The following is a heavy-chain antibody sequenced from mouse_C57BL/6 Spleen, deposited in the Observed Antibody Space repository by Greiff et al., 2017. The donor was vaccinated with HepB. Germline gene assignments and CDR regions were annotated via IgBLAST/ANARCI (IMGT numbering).Heavy chain of an antibody. J-gene: IGHJ4*01. V-gene: IGHV1-72*01. Sequence: VQLQQSGAELVKPGASVKLSCKASGYTFTSYWMHWVKQRPGRGLEWIGRIDPNSGGTKYNEKFKSKATLTVDKPSSTAYMQLSSLTSEDSAVYYCALYYYGSSPYAMDYWGQGTSVTVSS. CDR1: GYTFTSYW. CDR3: ALYYYGSSPYAMDY. D-gene: IGHD1-1*01. CDR2: IDPNSGGT.